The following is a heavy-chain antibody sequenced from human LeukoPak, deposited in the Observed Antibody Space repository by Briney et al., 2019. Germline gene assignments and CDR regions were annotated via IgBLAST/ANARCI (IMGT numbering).Heavy chain of an antibody. V-gene: IGHV4-34*01. Sequence: PSETLSLTCAVYGGSFSGYYWSWIRQPPGKGLEWIGEINHSGSTNYNPSLKSRVTISVDTSKNQFSLKLSSVTAADTAVYYCARSTSPIADRGRLDYWGQGTLVTVSS. CDR3: ARSTSPIADRGRLDY. J-gene: IGHJ4*02. CDR1: GGSFSGYY. D-gene: IGHD6-6*01. CDR2: INHSGST.